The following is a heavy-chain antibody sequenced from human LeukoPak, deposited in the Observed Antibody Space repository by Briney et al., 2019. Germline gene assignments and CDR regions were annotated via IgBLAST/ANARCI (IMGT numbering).Heavy chain of an antibody. CDR2: IYYSGST. Sequence: SETLSLTCSVSGGSMSNYYWNWIRQPPGKGLEWIGHIYYSGSTNYNPSLQSRVTISLDTSKNQFSLKLSSVTAVDTAVYYCARDLEYCSGDSCYNNWFDPWGQGILVTISP. D-gene: IGHD2-15*01. J-gene: IGHJ5*02. CDR3: ARDLEYCSGDSCYNNWFDP. V-gene: IGHV4-59*01. CDR1: GGSMSNYY.